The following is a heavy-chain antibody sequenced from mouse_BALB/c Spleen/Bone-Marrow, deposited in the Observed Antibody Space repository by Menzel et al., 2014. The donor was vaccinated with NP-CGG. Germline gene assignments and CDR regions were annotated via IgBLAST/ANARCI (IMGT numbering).Heavy chain of an antibody. J-gene: IGHJ4*01. V-gene: IGHV1-9*01. CDR3: ASRGYAMDY. CDR2: TLPGSGSS. CDR1: GYTFSSYW. Sequence: VKVVESRAELMKPGASVKISCKATGYTFSSYWIEWIKQRPGHGLEWIGETLPGSGSSNNNEKFKGKATFTADTSSNTAYMQLSSLTSEDSAVYYCASRGYAMDYWGQGTSVTVSS.